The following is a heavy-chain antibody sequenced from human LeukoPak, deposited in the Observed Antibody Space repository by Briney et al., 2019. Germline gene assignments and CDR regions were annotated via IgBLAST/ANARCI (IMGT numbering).Heavy chain of an antibody. CDR1: GFTFSSYS. Sequence: GGSLRLSCAASGFTFSSYSTNWVRQASGKGLEWVSSISSSSSYIYYADSVKGRFTISRDNAKNSLYLQMNSLRAEGTAVYYCARDEGSSGYYMDVWGKGTTVTVSS. D-gene: IGHD6-6*01. V-gene: IGHV3-21*01. CDR2: ISSSSSYI. J-gene: IGHJ6*03. CDR3: ARDEGSSGYYMDV.